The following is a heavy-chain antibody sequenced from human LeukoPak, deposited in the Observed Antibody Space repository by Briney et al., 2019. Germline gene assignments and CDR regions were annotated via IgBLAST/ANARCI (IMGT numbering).Heavy chain of an antibody. CDR1: GFTFSSYS. J-gene: IGHJ4*02. CDR3: AGYDSSGYSIAY. Sequence: PGGSLRLSCAASGFTFSSYSMNWVRQAPGKGLEWVSSISSSSSYIYYADSVKGRFTISRDNAKNSLYLQVNSLRAEDTAVYYCAGYDSSGYSIAYWGQGTLVTVSS. CDR2: ISSSSSYI. V-gene: IGHV3-21*01. D-gene: IGHD3-22*01.